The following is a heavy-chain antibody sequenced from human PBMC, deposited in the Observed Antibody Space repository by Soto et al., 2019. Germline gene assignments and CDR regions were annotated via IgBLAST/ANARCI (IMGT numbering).Heavy chain of an antibody. CDR1: GFDFSGSE. V-gene: IGHV3-48*03. Sequence: EVQLVESGGALVQPGGSLRLSCTASGFDFSGSEMNWFRQAPGKGLEWVAYITGSGGVMFHADSVKGRFSISRDNAKNSLFLEMSDLTADDTGGYYCAKVAPFILGSPFWGQGTLVTVSS. CDR3: AKVAPFILGSPF. D-gene: IGHD2-21*01. J-gene: IGHJ4*02. CDR2: ITGSGGVM.